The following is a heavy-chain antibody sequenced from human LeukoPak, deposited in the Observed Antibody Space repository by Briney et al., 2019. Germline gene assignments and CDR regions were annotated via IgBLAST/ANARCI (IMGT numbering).Heavy chain of an antibody. V-gene: IGHV3-48*02. CDR3: ARDQNWGFDY. D-gene: IGHD7-27*01. Sequence: GGSLRLSCAASGFTFSSYSMNWVRQAPGKGLEWVSYISPSTIYYADSVKGRFTISRDNAKDSLYLQMNSLRDEDTAVYYCARDQNWGFDYWGQGTLVTVSS. CDR1: GFTFSSYS. J-gene: IGHJ4*02. CDR2: ISPSTI.